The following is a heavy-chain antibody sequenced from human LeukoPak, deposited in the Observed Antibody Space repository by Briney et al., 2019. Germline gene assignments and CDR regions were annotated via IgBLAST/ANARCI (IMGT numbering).Heavy chain of an antibody. CDR1: GCSVSGNY. J-gene: IGHJ3*02. V-gene: IGHV3-53*04. Sequence: GGSLRLSCAASGCSVSGNYMSWVRQAPGKGLEWVSAIYSGGATYYTDSVKGRFTMSRHTSKNTLDLQMNSLRVEDTAVYYCARWKMGGIVVDVFGIWGQGTRVTVSS. CDR2: IYSGGAT. D-gene: IGHD3-22*01. CDR3: ARWKMGGIVVDVFGI.